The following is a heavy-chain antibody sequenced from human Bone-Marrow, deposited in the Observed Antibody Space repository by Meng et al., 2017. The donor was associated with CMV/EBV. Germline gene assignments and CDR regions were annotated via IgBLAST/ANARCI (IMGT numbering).Heavy chain of an antibody. CDR1: GYTFTGYY. J-gene: IGHJ3*02. CDR3: ARDRENCSSTSCYAAFDI. Sequence: ASVKVSCKASGYTFTGYYMHWVRQAPGQGLEWMGWINPNSGGTNYAQKFQGRVTMTRDTSISTAYMELSRLRSDDTAVYYCARDRENCSSTSCYAAFDIWGQGTMVTVSS. V-gene: IGHV1-2*02. CDR2: INPNSGGT. D-gene: IGHD2-2*01.